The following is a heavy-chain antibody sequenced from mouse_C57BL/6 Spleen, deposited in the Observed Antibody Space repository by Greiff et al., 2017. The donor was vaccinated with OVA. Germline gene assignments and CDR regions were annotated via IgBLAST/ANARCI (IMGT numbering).Heavy chain of an antibody. J-gene: IGHJ2*01. Sequence: EVQRVESGGGLVKPGGSLKLSCAASGFTFSDHGMHWVRQAPEKGLEWVAYISSGSSTIYYADTVKGRFTISRDNAKNTLFLQMTSLRSEDTAMYYCARGGSFDYWGQGTTLTVSS. CDR3: ARGGSFDY. V-gene: IGHV5-17*01. CDR1: GFTFSDHG. CDR2: ISSGSSTI.